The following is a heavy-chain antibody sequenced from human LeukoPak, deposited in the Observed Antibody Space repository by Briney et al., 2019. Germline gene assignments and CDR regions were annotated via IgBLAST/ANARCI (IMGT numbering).Heavy chain of an antibody. CDR3: ARDLMWGFDY. D-gene: IGHD7-27*01. Sequence: GGSLRLSCAAPGFTFSGHAMHWVRQTPGVGLEWVAIIGNDGRDQHYSDSVKGRFTISRDNSKNTLFLQLNSLRPEDTALYLCARDLMWGFDYWGQGTLVTVSS. CDR2: IGNDGRDQ. CDR1: GFTFSGHA. J-gene: IGHJ4*02. V-gene: IGHV3-30*02.